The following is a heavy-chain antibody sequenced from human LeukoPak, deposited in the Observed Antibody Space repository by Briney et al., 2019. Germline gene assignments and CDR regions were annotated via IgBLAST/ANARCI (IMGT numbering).Heavy chain of an antibody. CDR1: GFTFSSYS. J-gene: IGHJ5*02. Sequence: GGSLRLSCAASGFTFSSYSMSWVRQAPGKGLEWVSSISSSSSTIYYADSVKGRFTISRDNANNSLYLQMNSLRAEDTAVYYCAGGDDVAAARGDGFDPWGQGTLVTVSS. CDR3: AGGDDVAAARGDGFDP. V-gene: IGHV3-48*04. D-gene: IGHD6-13*01. CDR2: ISSSSSTI.